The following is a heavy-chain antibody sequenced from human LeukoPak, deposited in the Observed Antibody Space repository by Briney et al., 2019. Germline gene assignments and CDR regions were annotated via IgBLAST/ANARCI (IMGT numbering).Heavy chain of an antibody. CDR1: GGSISSYY. V-gene: IGHV4-59*01. Sequence: PSETLSLTCTVSGGSISSYYWSWIRQPPGKGLEWIGYIYYSGSTNYNPSLKSRVTISVDTSKNQFSLKLSSVTAADTAVYYCARTSGAHYYYSMDVWGQGTTVTVSS. J-gene: IGHJ6*02. CDR3: ARTSGAHYYYSMDV. D-gene: IGHD4-17*01. CDR2: IYYSGST.